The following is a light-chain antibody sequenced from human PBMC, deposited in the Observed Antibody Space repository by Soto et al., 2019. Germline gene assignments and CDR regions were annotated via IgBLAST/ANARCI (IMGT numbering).Light chain of an antibody. CDR1: SSDVGGYNY. CDR2: DVS. V-gene: IGLV2-14*01. CDR3: SSYTSSSTLEV. J-gene: IGLJ1*01. Sequence: QSALTQPASVSGSPGQSITISCTGTSSDVGGYNYVSWYQQHPGKAPKLMIYDVSNRPSGVSNRSSGSKSGNTASLTISGLQAEDXADYYCSSYTSSSTLEVFGTGTKVTVL.